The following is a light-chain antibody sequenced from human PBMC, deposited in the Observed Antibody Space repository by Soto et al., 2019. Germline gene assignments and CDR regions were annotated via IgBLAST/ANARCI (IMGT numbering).Light chain of an antibody. J-gene: IGLJ1*01. CDR1: SSDGDGYNY. Sequence: QSALTQPASVSGSPGQSITISCTGTSSDGDGYNYVSWYQQHPGKAPKLMIYEVSNRPSGVSNRFSGSKSGNTASLTISGLQAEDEADYYCSSYTSSSTYVFGTGTKVTVL. CDR2: EVS. V-gene: IGLV2-14*01. CDR3: SSYTSSSTYV.